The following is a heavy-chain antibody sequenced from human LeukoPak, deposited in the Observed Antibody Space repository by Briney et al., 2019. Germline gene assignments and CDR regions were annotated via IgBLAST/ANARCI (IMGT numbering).Heavy chain of an antibody. CDR3: AREVPPYGLDV. CDR2: TNYRSKWYN. J-gene: IGHJ6*02. Sequence: PSQTLSLTCAISGDSVSSNSAAWNWLRQSPSRGLEWLGRTNYRSKWYNDYAVSVKSRITINPDTSKNQFSLQMNSVTPEDTAVYYCAREVPPYGLDVWGQGTTVTVSS. CDR1: GDSVSSNSAA. V-gene: IGHV6-1*01. D-gene: IGHD2-2*01.